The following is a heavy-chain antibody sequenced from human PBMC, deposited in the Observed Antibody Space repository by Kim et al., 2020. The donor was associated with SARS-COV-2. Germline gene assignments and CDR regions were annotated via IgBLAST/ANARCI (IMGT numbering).Heavy chain of an antibody. J-gene: IGHJ6*03. D-gene: IGHD4-17*01. V-gene: IGHV4-34*01. Sequence: PALKSRVTRSVDTSKNQFSLKLSSVTAADTAVYYCARTVTYYYYYYYMDVWGKGTTVTVSS. CDR3: ARTVTYYYYYYYMDV.